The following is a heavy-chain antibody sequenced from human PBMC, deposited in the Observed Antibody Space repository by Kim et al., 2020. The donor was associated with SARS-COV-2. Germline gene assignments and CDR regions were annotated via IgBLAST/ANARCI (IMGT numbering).Heavy chain of an antibody. D-gene: IGHD3-10*01. CDR3: AREVSMVRGVKHYYYYGMDV. J-gene: IGHJ6*02. Sequence: GGSLRLSCAASGFTFSSYGMHWVRQAPGKGLEWVAVISYDGSNKYYADSVKGRFTISRDNSKNTLYLQMNSLRAEDTAVYYCAREVSMVRGVKHYYYYGMDVWGQGTTVTVSS. V-gene: IGHV3-33*05. CDR2: ISYDGSNK. CDR1: GFTFSSYG.